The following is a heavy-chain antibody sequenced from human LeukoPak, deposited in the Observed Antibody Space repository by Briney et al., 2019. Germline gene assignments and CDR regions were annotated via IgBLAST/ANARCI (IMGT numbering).Heavy chain of an antibody. D-gene: IGHD3-22*01. CDR2: IYYSGST. J-gene: IGHJ4*02. CDR1: GGSISTYY. V-gene: IGHV4-59*01. CDR3: ASLDSSGYYYFDY. Sequence: PSETLSLTCTVSGGSISTYYWSWIRQPPGKGLEWIGYIYYSGSTDYNPSLKSRVTISVGTSKNQFSLKLSSVTAADTALYYCASLDSSGYYYFDYWGQGTLVTVSS.